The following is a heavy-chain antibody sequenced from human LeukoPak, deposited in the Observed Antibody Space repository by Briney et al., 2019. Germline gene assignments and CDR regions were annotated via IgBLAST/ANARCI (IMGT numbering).Heavy chain of an antibody. V-gene: IGHV3-15*01. CDR1: GFTFSSYA. D-gene: IGHD1-26*01. Sequence: GGSLRLSCAASGFTFSSYAMSWVRQAPGKGLEWVGRIKSKSVAGTTDFTVSFKGKFTISRDDSENTLFLQMNSLKTEDTAVYYCTSDIVGPYDYWGQGTLVTVSS. J-gene: IGHJ4*02. CDR2: IKSKSVAGTT. CDR3: TSDIVGPYDY.